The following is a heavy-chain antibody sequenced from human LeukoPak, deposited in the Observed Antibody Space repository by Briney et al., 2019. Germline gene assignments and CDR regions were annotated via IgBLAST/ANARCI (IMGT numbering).Heavy chain of an antibody. CDR2: IYYSGST. CDR1: GGSISSYY. J-gene: IGHJ4*02. Sequence: SETLSLTCTVSGGSISSYYWSWIRQPPGKGLEWIGYIYYSGSTNYNPSLKSRVTISVDTSKNQFSLKLSSVTAADTAVYYCAREGWGEYSSRPFDYWGQGTLVTVSP. CDR3: AREGWGEYSSRPFDY. V-gene: IGHV4-59*12. D-gene: IGHD6-13*01.